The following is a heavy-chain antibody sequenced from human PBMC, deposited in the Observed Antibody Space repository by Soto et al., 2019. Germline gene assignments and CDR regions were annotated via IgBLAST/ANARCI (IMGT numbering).Heavy chain of an antibody. Sequence: SETLSLTCTVSGGSISSYYWSWIRQPPGKGLEWIGYIYYSGSTNYNPSLKSRVTISVDTSKNQFSLKLSSVTAADTAVYYCARGYYYDSSGYYYYYMDVWGKGTTVTVSS. J-gene: IGHJ6*03. CDR2: IYYSGST. CDR1: GGSISSYY. V-gene: IGHV4-59*01. CDR3: ARGYYYDSSGYYYYYMDV. D-gene: IGHD3-22*01.